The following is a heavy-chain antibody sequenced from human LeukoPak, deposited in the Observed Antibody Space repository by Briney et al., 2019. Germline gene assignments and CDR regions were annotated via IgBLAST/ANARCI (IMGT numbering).Heavy chain of an antibody. CDR3: ARDLPGGAKAFNI. CDR1: GFTFSGSG. J-gene: IGHJ3*02. Sequence: PGGSLRLSCAASGFTFSGSGVHWVRQAPGKGPEWVAFIRYDESVKSYANSVKGRFTGSRDNSKNTLFLQMNNLRAEDTAVYYCARDLPGGAKAFNIWGLGTMVIVSS. V-gene: IGHV3-30*02. CDR2: IRYDESVK. D-gene: IGHD3-16*01.